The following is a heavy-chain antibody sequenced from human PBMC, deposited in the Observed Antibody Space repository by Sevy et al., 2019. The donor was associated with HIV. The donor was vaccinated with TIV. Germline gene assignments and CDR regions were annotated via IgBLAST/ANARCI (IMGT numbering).Heavy chain of an antibody. Sequence: GGSLRLSCAASGFTFSDYYMSWIRQAPGKGLEWVSYISSSGSTIYYADSVKGRFTISRDNAKNSLYLQMNGLRAEDTAVYYCARDQYSSGWHYDYWGQGTLVTVSS. V-gene: IGHV3-11*01. CDR1: GFTFSDYY. D-gene: IGHD6-19*01. CDR3: ARDQYSSGWHYDY. J-gene: IGHJ4*02. CDR2: ISSSGSTI.